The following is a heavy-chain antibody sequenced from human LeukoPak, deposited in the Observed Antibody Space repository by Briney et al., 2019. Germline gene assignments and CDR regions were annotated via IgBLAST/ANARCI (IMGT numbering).Heavy chain of an antibody. V-gene: IGHV3-9*01. Sequence: GRSLRLSCAASVHLCGVYDMLWPRHATEEGVEWVSGISWNSDSIGYADSVKGRFTISRDNAKNSLFLQMNSLRAEDTAVYYCAKSGHSNTYDYWGEGTLVTVSS. CDR3: AKSGHSNTYDY. CDR1: VHLCGVYD. D-gene: IGHD4-11*01. CDR2: ISWNSDSI. J-gene: IGHJ4*02.